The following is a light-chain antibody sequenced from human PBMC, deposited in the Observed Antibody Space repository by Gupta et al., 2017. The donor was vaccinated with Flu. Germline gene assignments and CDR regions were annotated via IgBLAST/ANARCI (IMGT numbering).Light chain of an antibody. CDR2: KVS. CDR3: MQATHWPYT. CDR1: HSLLHSDGSIY. Sequence: DVVMTQSPLSLSVTLGQPASVSCRSSHSLLHSDGSIYMNWFHQRPGQSPRRLIYKVSNRDSGVPDRFSGSGLGTDFTLKITRVEAEDVGVYYCMQATHWPYTFGQGTKLEIK. J-gene: IGKJ2*01. V-gene: IGKV2-30*02.